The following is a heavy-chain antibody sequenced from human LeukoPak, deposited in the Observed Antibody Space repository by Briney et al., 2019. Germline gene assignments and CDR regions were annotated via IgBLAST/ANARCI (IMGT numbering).Heavy chain of an antibody. D-gene: IGHD3-22*01. J-gene: IGHJ4*02. Sequence: GGSLRLSCAASGFTFSSYAMSWVRQAPGKGLEWVSAISDSGGSTYYADSVKGRFTISRDNSKNTLYLQMNSLRAEDTAVYYCAKEGEYYDSSGYYYWLPFDYWGQGTLVTVSS. V-gene: IGHV3-23*01. CDR1: GFTFSSYA. CDR3: AKEGEYYDSSGYYYWLPFDY. CDR2: ISDSGGST.